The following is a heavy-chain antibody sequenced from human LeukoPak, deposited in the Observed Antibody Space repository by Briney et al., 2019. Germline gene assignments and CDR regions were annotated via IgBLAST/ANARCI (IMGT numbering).Heavy chain of an antibody. CDR1: GGSISSYY. CDR3: ARHRRHFDFSTGYYAGPFDI. J-gene: IGHJ3*02. CDR2: IYYSGST. D-gene: IGHD3/OR15-3a*01. Sequence: SSETLSLTCTVSGGSISSYYWGWVRQPPGKGLEWIGCIYYSGSTYYIPSLKSRVTISLHTSKNQFSLKLSSVTAADTAVYYCARHRRHFDFSTGYYAGPFDIWGQGTMVTVSS. V-gene: IGHV4-39*01.